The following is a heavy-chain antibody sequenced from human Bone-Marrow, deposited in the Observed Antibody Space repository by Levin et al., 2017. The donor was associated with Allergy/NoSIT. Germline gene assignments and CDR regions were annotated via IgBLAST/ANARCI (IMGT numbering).Heavy chain of an antibody. CDR1: GFTFSSYA. V-gene: IGHV3-30-3*01. CDR3: ARDLTDSSGGYYFDY. J-gene: IGHJ4*02. Sequence: GGSLRLSCAASGFTFSSYAMHWVRQAPGKGLEWVAVISYDGSNKYYADSVKGRFTISRDNSKNTLYLQMNSLRAEDTAVYYCARDLTDSSGGYYFDYWGQGTLVTVSS. D-gene: IGHD6-19*01. CDR2: ISYDGSNK.